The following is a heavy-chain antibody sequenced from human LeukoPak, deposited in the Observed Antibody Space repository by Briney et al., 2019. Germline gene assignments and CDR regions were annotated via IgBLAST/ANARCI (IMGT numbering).Heavy chain of an antibody. CDR1: GGTFSSYA. V-gene: IGHV1-69*04. D-gene: IGHD3-16*01. J-gene: IGHJ4*02. CDR3: ARGGETDTRGIDY. CDR2: IIPNLGIA. Sequence: ASVKVSCKASGGTFSSYAISWVRQAPGQGLEWMGRIIPNLGIANYAQKFQGRVTITADKSTSTAYMELSSLRSEDTAVYYCARGGETDTRGIDYWGQGTLVTVSS.